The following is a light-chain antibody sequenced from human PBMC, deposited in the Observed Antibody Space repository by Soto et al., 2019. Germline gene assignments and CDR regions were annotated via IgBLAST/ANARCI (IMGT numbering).Light chain of an antibody. CDR1: SSNIGSTY. J-gene: IGLJ2*01. Sequence: QSVLPQPPAVSAAPGQMVTIYCSGTSSNIGSTYVSWYQHLPGTAPKLLIYDNNKRPSGIPARFSGSKSGTSATLGITGLQTGDEADYYCAAWDTSLHALILGGGTKLTVL. CDR3: AAWDTSLHALI. CDR2: DNN. V-gene: IGLV1-51*01.